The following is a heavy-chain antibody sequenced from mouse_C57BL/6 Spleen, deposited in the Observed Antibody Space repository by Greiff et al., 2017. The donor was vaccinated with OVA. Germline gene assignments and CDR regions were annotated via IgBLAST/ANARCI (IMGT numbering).Heavy chain of an antibody. CDR1: GFSLTSYG. CDR3: ARGGYYKYYAMDY. Sequence: VKLMESGPGLVAPSQSLSITCTVSGFSLTSYGVHWVRQPPGKGLEWLVVIWSDGSTTYNSALKSRLSISKDNTKSQVFLKMNSLQTDVTAMYYGARGGYYKYYAMDYWGQGTSGTVSS. D-gene: IGHD2-3*01. J-gene: IGHJ4*01. CDR2: IWSDGST. V-gene: IGHV2-6*03.